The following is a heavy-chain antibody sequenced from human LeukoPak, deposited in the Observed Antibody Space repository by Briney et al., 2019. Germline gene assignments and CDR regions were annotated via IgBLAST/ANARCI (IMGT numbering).Heavy chain of an antibody. CDR2: IYYSGST. CDR1: GGSISSSSYY. Sequence: PSETLSLTCTVSGGSISSSSYYWGWIRQPPGKGLEWIGSIYYSGSTYYNPSLKSRVNISVDTSKNQFSLKLSSVTAADTAVYYCASRYCSSTSCPFDYWGQGTLVTVSS. CDR3: ASRYCSSTSCPFDY. D-gene: IGHD2-2*01. V-gene: IGHV4-39*01. J-gene: IGHJ4*02.